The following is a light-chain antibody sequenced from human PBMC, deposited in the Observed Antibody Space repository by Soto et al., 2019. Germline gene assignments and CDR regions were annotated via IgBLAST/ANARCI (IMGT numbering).Light chain of an antibody. CDR1: QSVLYSSNNKNY. CDR3: QQYYSTPFT. J-gene: IGKJ4*01. CDR2: WAS. Sequence: DIVMTQSPDSLAVSLGERATINCKSSQSVLYSSNNKNYLAWYQQKPGQPPKLLIYWASTRESGVPDRFSGSGSGSDFTLTISGLQAEDVAVYYCQQYYSTPFTFGGGTKVEIK. V-gene: IGKV4-1*01.